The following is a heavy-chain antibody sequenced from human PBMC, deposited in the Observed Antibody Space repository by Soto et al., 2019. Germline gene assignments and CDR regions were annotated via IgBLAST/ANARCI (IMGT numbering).Heavy chain of an antibody. CDR3: ARSGPYYYGMDV. CDR1: GFTVSSNY. J-gene: IGHJ6*02. V-gene: IGHV3-53*01. Sequence: GGSLRLSCAASGFTVSSNYMSWVRQAPGKGLEWVSVIYSGCSTYYADSLKGRFTISRDNSKNTLYLQMNSLRVEDTAVYYCARSGPYYYGMDVWGQGTTVTVSS. CDR2: IYSGCST. D-gene: IGHD7-27*01.